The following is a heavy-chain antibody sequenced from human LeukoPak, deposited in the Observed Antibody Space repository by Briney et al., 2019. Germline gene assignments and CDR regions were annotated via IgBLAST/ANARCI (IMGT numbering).Heavy chain of an antibody. V-gene: IGHV3-7*03. D-gene: IGHD3-9*01. Sequence: GGSLRLSCAASGFTFSNYWMGWVRQAPGKGLEWVATIKQDGSEEYYVDSVKGRFTISRDNAKNSLYLQMNSLKTEDTAVYYCTSVRYFDRTPYWGQGTLVTVSS. J-gene: IGHJ4*02. CDR2: IKQDGSEE. CDR3: TSVRYFDRTPY. CDR1: GFTFSNYW.